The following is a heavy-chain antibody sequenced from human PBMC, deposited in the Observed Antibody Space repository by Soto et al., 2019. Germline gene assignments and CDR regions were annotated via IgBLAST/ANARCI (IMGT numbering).Heavy chain of an antibody. CDR2: ISGSGGTT. Sequence: GGSLRLSCAASGFTFSTYGMSWVRQAPGKGLEWVSAISGSGGTTYYADPVKGRFTISRDNSKNTLYLQMDSLRAEDAAVYYCAKGDYADFWGQGTLVTVSS. D-gene: IGHD1-26*01. V-gene: IGHV3-23*01. CDR1: GFTFSTYG. J-gene: IGHJ4*02. CDR3: AKGDYADF.